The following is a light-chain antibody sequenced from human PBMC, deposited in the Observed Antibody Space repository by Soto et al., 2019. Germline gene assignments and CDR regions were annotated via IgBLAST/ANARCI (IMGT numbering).Light chain of an antibody. Sequence: QSALTQHASVSGSPGQSITISCTGPSSDVGGYDYVSWYQLHPGKAPKLMVFEVSNRPSGVSYRFSGSKSGNTASLTISGLQAEDEADYFCSSYSISTAYLFGTGTKVTVL. CDR1: SSDVGGYDY. V-gene: IGLV2-14*01. J-gene: IGLJ1*01. CDR3: SSYSISTAYL. CDR2: EVS.